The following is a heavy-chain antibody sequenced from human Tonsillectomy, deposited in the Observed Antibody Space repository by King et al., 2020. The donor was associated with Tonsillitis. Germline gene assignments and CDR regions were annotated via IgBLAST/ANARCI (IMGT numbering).Heavy chain of an antibody. D-gene: IGHD6-19*01. V-gene: IGHV1-69*01. CDR3: ARDSLAVTGTDS. CDR2: IIPIFGTT. CDR1: GGTFSSYL. J-gene: IGHJ4*02. Sequence: QLVQSGAEVKKPGSSVKVSCKASGGTFSSYLISWVRQAPGQGLEWMGWIIPIFGTTNYAQKFQGRFTITADESTTTAYMELSSLRSEDTALYFCARDSLAVTGTDSWGQGTLVTVSS.